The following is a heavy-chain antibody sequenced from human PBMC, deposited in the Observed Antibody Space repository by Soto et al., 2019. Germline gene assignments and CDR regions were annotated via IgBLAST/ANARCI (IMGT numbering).Heavy chain of an antibody. CDR3: ARVPPAYYSSGWYDDDAFDI. D-gene: IGHD6-19*01. V-gene: IGHV1-69*02. Sequence: ASVKVSCKASGGTFSSYTISWVRQAPGQGLEWMGRIIPILGIANYAQKFQGRVTITADKSTSTAYMELSSLRSEDTAVYYCARVPPAYYSSGWYDDDAFDIWGQGTMVTVSS. J-gene: IGHJ3*02. CDR2: IIPILGIA. CDR1: GGTFSSYT.